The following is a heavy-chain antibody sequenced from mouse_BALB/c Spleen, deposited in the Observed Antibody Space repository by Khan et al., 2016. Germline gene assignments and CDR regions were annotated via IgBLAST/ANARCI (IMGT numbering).Heavy chain of an antibody. V-gene: IGHV1-7*01. D-gene: IGHD2-10*01. CDR1: GYTFTSYW. Sequence: QVQLKESGAELAKPGASVKMSCKASGYTFTSYWMHWVKQRPGQGLEWIGYINPSTGYTEYNQKFKDKATLTVDKSSSTAYMQLSSLTSEDSAACYAARWAYYGTYVFAYWGQGTLVTVSA. CDR3: ARWAYYGTYVFAY. J-gene: IGHJ3*01. CDR2: INPSTGYT.